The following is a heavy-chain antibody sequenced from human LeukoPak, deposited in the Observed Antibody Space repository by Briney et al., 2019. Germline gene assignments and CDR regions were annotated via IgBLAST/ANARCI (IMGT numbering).Heavy chain of an antibody. D-gene: IGHD6-13*01. J-gene: IGHJ4*02. CDR2: IYYSGST. CDR3: ARLGDSSSSWAYFDY. V-gene: IGHV4-39*01. Sequence: PSETLSLTCTVSGDSISSSSYYWGWIRQPPGKGLEWIGSIYYSGSTYYNPSLKSRVTISVDTSKNQFSLKLSSVTAADTAVYYCARLGDSSSSWAYFDYWGQGTLVTVSS. CDR1: GDSISSSSYY.